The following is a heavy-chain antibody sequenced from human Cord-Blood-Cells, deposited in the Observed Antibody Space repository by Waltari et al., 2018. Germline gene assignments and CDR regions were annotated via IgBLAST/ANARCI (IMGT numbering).Heavy chain of an antibody. CDR1: GFTFSSYG. V-gene: IGHV3-33*01. CDR2: IWYDGSNK. CDR3: ARDQYRDTAMVDY. J-gene: IGHJ4*02. Sequence: QVQLVESGGGVVQPGRSLRLSCAASGFTFSSYGMHWVRQAPGKGLGWVAVIWYDGSNKYYADSVKGRFTISRDNSKNTLYLQMNSLRAEDTAVYYCARDQYRDTAMVDYWGQGTLVTVSS. D-gene: IGHD5-18*01.